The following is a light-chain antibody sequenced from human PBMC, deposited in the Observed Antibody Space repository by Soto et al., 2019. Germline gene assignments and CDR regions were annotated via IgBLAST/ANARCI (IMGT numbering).Light chain of an antibody. CDR3: QQYASSSYP. CDR2: GAS. CDR1: QSVSSSY. Sequence: EIVLTQSPGTLSLSPGDRATLSCRTSQSVSSSYLAWYQQKPGQAPRLLIYGASRRATGLPDMFSGSGSGTDFTLTLSILEPEDFSLYFCQQYASSSYPFGQGTKLEIK. V-gene: IGKV3-20*01. J-gene: IGKJ2*01.